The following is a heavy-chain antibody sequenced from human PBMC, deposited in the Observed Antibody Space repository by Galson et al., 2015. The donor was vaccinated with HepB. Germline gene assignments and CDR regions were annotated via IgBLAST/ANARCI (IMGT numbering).Heavy chain of an antibody. CDR3: AKARGSTTVTTFY. Sequence: SLRLSCAASGFTFSSYVMSWVRQAPGKGLEWVSGISGSGGTTNYADSVTGRFTISRDNSKNTLYLQMNSLRPEDTAVYYCAKARGSTTVTTFYWGQGTLVTVSS. V-gene: IGHV3-23*01. CDR2: ISGSGGTT. CDR1: GFTFSSYV. J-gene: IGHJ4*02. D-gene: IGHD4-17*01.